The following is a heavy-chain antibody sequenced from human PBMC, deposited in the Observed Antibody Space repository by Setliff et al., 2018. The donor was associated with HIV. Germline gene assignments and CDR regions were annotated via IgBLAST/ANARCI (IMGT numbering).Heavy chain of an antibody. J-gene: IGHJ6*03. CDR2: VYYKGST. V-gene: IGHV4-59*13. CDR1: GGFIGTYY. D-gene: IGHD3-3*01. Sequence: PSETLSLTCTVSGGFIGTYYWSWIRQSPGKGLEWIGSVYYKGSTNYNPSLESRVTMSVDTSKNQFSLRLMSLTAADTAIYYCARGRVTLNGVAAGHHYMDVWGKGNTVTVSS. CDR3: ARGRVTLNGVAAGHHYMDV.